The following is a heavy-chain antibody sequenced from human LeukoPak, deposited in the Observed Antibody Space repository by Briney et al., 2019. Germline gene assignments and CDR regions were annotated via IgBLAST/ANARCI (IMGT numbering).Heavy chain of an antibody. CDR3: ARDLAEAVAGTNNWFEP. Sequence: SETLSLTCAVYGGSFSGYYWSWIRQPPGKGLEWIGRIYTSGSTNYNPSLKSRVTMSVDTSKNQFSLKLSSVTAADTAVYYCARDLAEAVAGTNNWFEPWGQGTLVTVSS. J-gene: IGHJ5*02. D-gene: IGHD6-19*01. CDR2: IYTSGST. V-gene: IGHV4-4*07. CDR1: GGSFSGYY.